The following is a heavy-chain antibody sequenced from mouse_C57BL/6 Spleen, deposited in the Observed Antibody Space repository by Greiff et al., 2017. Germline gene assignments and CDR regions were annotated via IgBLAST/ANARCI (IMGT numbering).Heavy chain of an antibody. CDR1: GFTFSSYA. D-gene: IGHD6-1*01. CDR3: ARDMAGRMGY. V-gene: IGHV5-4*01. CDR2: ISDGGSYT. Sequence: EVKLMESGGGLVKPGGSLKLSCAASGFTFSSYAMSWVRQTPEKRLEWVATISDGGSYTYYPDNVKGRFTISRDNAKNNLYLQMSHLKSEDTAMYYSARDMAGRMGYWGQGTSVTVSS. J-gene: IGHJ4*01.